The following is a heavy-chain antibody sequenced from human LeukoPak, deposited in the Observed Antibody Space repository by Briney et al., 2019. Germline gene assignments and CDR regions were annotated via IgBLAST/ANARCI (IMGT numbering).Heavy chain of an antibody. CDR2: INPNSGVT. Sequence: ASVKVSCKASGYTFSDYYIHWLRQAPGQGLEWMGWINPNSGVTNYAQRFQGRVTLTRDTSISTAYMELTRLTSDDTALYFCAREVESSGYYYYGMDVWGQGTTVTVSS. J-gene: IGHJ6*02. CDR3: AREVESSGYYYYGMDV. CDR1: GYTFSDYY. V-gene: IGHV1-2*02. D-gene: IGHD1-1*01.